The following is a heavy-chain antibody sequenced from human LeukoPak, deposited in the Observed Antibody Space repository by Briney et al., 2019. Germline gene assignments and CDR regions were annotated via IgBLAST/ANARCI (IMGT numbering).Heavy chain of an antibody. J-gene: IGHJ4*02. D-gene: IGHD7-27*01. CDR2: ISAHNANT. CDR1: GYTHTKYG. Sequence: ASVKVSCKTSGYTHTKYGLSWVRQAPGQGLERMGWISAHNANTKYAQKFKGRVTMTIDTSTSTAYMELRSLKSDDTAVYFCAGVRTGGIADYWGQGTLVTVSS. CDR3: AGVRTGGIADY. V-gene: IGHV1-18*01.